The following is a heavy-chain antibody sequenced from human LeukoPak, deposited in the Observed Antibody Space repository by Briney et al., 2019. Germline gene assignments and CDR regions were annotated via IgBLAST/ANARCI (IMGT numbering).Heavy chain of an antibody. J-gene: IGHJ4*02. V-gene: IGHV4-59*08. CDR2: IYYSGST. D-gene: IGHD4-17*01. CDR1: GGSISSYY. CDR3: ARQTTVATFDY. Sequence: PSETLSLTCTVPGGSISSYYWSWIRQPPGKGLEWIGYIYYSGSTNYNPSLKSRVTISVDTSKNQFSLKLSSVTAADTAVYYCARQTTVATFDYWGQGTLVTVSS.